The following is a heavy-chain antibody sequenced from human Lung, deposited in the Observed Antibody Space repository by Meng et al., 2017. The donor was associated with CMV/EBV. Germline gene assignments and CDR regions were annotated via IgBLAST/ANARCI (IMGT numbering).Heavy chain of an antibody. V-gene: IGHV3-23*01. CDR2: ISGSGSRL. CDR3: AKTEYYDSNGYDK. Sequence: GEXXKISCAASGFTFSNYAMSWVRQAPGKGLEWVSDISGSGSRLYYADSVTGRFTISRDNSKNTLYLQMNSLRAEDTAVYYCAKTEYYDSNGYDKWGQGTLVTVSS. J-gene: IGHJ4*02. CDR1: GFTFSNYA. D-gene: IGHD3-22*01.